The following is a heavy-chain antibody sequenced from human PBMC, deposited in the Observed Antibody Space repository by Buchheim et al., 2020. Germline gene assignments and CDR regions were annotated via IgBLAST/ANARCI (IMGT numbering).Heavy chain of an antibody. Sequence: EVQLLESGGGLVQPGGSLRLSCAASGFTFSTYAMSWVRQAPGKGLEWVSTISGSGDSTYYADSVKGRFTISRVNSKNTLSLRINSLRAEDTAVYYCAKRRSSGEIDYWGQGTL. CDR2: ISGSGDST. V-gene: IGHV3-23*01. J-gene: IGHJ4*02. CDR1: GFTFSTYA. D-gene: IGHD6-25*01. CDR3: AKRRSSGEIDY.